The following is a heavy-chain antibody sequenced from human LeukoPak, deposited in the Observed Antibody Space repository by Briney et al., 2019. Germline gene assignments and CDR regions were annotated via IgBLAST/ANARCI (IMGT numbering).Heavy chain of an antibody. CDR3: ASGLVATMWTADY. V-gene: IGHV1-69*13. Sequence: ASVKVSCKASGGTFSSYAISWVRQAPGQGLEWMGGIIPIFGTANYAQKFQGRVTITADESTSTAYMELSSLRSEDTAVYYCASGLVATMWTADYWGQGTLVTVSS. D-gene: IGHD5-12*01. J-gene: IGHJ4*02. CDR2: IIPIFGTA. CDR1: GGTFSSYA.